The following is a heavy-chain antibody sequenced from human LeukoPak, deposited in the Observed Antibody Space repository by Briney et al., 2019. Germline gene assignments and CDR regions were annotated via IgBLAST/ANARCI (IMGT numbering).Heavy chain of an antibody. J-gene: IGHJ4*02. Sequence: SQTLSLTPTVSGGSISSYYWSWIRQSPGQGLEWIGYIYYSGSTDYNPSLQSRVTISVDTSKNQFSLKLSSVTAADTAVYYCAILSLYCSSTSCYLGHFDYWGQGTLVTVSS. D-gene: IGHD2-2*01. CDR1: GGSISSYY. CDR3: AILSLYCSSTSCYLGHFDY. V-gene: IGHV4-59*01. CDR2: IYYSGST.